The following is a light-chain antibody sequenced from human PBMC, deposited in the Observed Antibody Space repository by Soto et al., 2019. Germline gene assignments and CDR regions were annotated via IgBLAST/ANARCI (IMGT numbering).Light chain of an antibody. CDR3: ATWDSSLSAGV. Sequence: QSVLTQPPSVSAAPGETVTISCSGSSSNIGSNSVSWYQKLPGIPPKLLIYDNYKRPSGIPDRCSGSKSGTSATLGITGLQTGDEDDFYCATWDSSLSAGVFGGGTKLTVL. CDR1: SSNIGSNS. J-gene: IGLJ2*01. V-gene: IGLV1-51*01. CDR2: DNY.